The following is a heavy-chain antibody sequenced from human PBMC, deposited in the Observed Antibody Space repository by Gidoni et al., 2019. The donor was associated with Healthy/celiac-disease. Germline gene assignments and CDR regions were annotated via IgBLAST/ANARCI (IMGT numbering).Heavy chain of an antibody. Sequence: QVTLRESGPALVKPTQTLTLPCTFSGFSLSTSGMCVSWIRQPPGKALEWLARIDWDDDKYYSTSLKTRLTISKDTSKNQVVLTMTNMDPVDTATYYCARIRVVRGFPDYFDYWGQGTLVTVSS. D-gene: IGHD3-10*01. CDR2: IDWDDDK. CDR3: ARIRVVRGFPDYFDY. CDR1: GFSLSTSGMC. V-gene: IGHV2-70*15. J-gene: IGHJ4*02.